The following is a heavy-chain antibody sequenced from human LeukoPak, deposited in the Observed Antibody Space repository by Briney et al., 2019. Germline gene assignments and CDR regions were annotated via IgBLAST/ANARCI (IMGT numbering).Heavy chain of an antibody. J-gene: IGHJ5*02. D-gene: IGHD4-23*01. CDR1: GYTFTDYY. CDR3: ARDNSVEDTAWWFDP. CDR2: INPNSGST. Sequence: GASVKVSCKASGYTFTDYYMHWVRQAPGQGLEWMGWINPNSGSTSYAQKFQGRVTMTRDMSTSTDYMELSSLRSEDTAVYYCARDNSVEDTAWWFDPWGQGTLVTVSS. V-gene: IGHV1-2*02.